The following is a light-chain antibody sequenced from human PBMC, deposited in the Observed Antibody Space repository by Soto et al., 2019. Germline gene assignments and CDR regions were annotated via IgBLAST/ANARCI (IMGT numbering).Light chain of an antibody. CDR2: GAS. Sequence: EIVLTPSPGTLSLSPGERATLSCRASQSVSSSYLAWYQQKPGQAPRLLIYGASSRATGIPDRFSGSGSGTDFTLTISRLEPEDFAVYYCQQRSNCLFGQGTRLEIK. CDR1: QSVSSSY. CDR3: QQRSNCL. J-gene: IGKJ5*01. V-gene: IGKV3D-20*02.